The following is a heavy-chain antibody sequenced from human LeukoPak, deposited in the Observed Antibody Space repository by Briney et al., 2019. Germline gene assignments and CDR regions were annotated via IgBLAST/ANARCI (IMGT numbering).Heavy chain of an antibody. Sequence: PSQTLSLTCAVYGGSFIDYYWSWIRQPPGEGLEWIGDINHSGSTNYNTSLDSRVTISEDMSNNQFSLTPRSVTAADPAVYYCARGSGYGGNSVFGYWGQGTLVTVSS. CDR1: GGSFIDYY. D-gene: IGHD4-23*01. CDR3: ARGSGYGGNSVFGY. CDR2: INHSGST. V-gene: IGHV4-34*01. J-gene: IGHJ4*02.